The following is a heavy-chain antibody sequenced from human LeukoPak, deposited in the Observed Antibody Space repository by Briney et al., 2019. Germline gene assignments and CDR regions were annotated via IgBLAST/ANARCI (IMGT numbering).Heavy chain of an antibody. D-gene: IGHD3-10*01. V-gene: IGHV4-4*07. CDR1: GGSISSYY. Sequence: SETLSLTCTVSGGSISSYYWSWIRQPAGKGLEWIGRIYTSGSTNYNPSLKSRVTMSVGTSKNQFSLKLNSVTAADTAVYYCARDSGGRIRKKPQPFNWFDPWGQGTLVTVSS. J-gene: IGHJ5*02. CDR3: ARDSGGRIRKKPQPFNWFDP. CDR2: IYTSGST.